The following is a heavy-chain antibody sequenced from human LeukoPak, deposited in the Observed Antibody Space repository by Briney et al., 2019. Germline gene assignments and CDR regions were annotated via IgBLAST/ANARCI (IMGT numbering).Heavy chain of an antibody. CDR3: ATAFYGSGRYPFAY. J-gene: IGHJ4*02. CDR1: GYTLTELS. V-gene: IGHV1-24*01. D-gene: IGHD3-10*01. CDR2: FDPEDGET. Sequence: ASVKVSCKVSGYTLTELSMHWVRQAPGKGLEWMGGFDPEDGETIYAQKFQGRVTMTEDTSTDTAYMELSSLRSEDTAVYYCATAFYGSGRYPFAYCGQGTLVTVSS.